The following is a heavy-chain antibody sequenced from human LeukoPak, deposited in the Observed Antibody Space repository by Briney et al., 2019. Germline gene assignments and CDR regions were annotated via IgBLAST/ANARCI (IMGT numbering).Heavy chain of an antibody. Sequence: GRSLRLSCAASGFTFSSYGMHWVRQAPGKGLEWVAVIWYDGSNKYYADSVKGRFTISRDNSKNTLYLQMNSLRAEDTAVYYCARDRSSITGSWGDAFDIWGQGTMVTVSS. J-gene: IGHJ3*02. CDR1: GFTFSSYG. D-gene: IGHD1-20*01. CDR3: ARDRSSITGSWGDAFDI. V-gene: IGHV3-33*01. CDR2: IWYDGSNK.